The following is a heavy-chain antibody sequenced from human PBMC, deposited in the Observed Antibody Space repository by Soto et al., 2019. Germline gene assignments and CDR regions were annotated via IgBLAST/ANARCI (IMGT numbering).Heavy chain of an antibody. V-gene: IGHV4-59*01. CDR3: AKANSGYASFDQ. CDR2: ILYSGDT. CDR1: GDSISNYY. Sequence: QVQLQESSPGLVRPSGTLSLSCTVSGDSISNYYCSWIRQSPGKGLEWIGNILYSGDTNYNPSLKSRVTISIDNSKNQFSLKLTSVTAADTAVYYCAKANSGYASFDQWGPGTLVTVSS. D-gene: IGHD5-12*01. J-gene: IGHJ4*02.